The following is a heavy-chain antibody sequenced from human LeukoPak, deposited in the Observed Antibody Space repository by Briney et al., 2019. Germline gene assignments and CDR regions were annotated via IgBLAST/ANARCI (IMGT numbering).Heavy chain of an antibody. CDR2: IEKNGSGK. D-gene: IGHD2-15*01. Sequence: GGSLRLSCEGSAFIFSDSWMAWIRQAPGKGLEWVAIIEKNGSGKNYVDSVKGRFIISRDNAKNSLLLQMDSLKVEDTAIYYCTTDRWYSADHWGQGTLVTVSS. CDR1: AFIFSDSW. CDR3: TTDRWYSADH. J-gene: IGHJ5*02. V-gene: IGHV3-7*03.